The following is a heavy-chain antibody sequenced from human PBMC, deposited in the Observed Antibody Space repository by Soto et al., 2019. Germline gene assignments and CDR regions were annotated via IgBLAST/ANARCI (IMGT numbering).Heavy chain of an antibody. CDR2: ISDDGSSK. V-gene: IGHV3-30-3*01. J-gene: IGHJ5*02. CDR3: TRADLTVTLSVFDP. D-gene: IGHD4-17*01. CDR1: GFIFSSYA. Sequence: QVPLVESGGGVVQPGRSLRLSCAASGFIFSSYAMHWVRQAPGKGLEWVAFISDDGSSKYYADSVKGRFTISRDNSKNTLYLQMNSLSAEDTAVYYCTRADLTVTLSVFDPWGQGTLVTVSS.